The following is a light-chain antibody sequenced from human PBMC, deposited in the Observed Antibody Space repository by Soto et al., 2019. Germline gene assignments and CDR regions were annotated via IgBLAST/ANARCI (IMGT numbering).Light chain of an antibody. CDR3: QQYNSYSLIT. Sequence: DIQMTQSPSTLSASVGDRVTITCRASQTISSWVAWYQQKPGKAPELLIYKATSLGSGVPSRFSGSGSGTEFTLTISSLQPDDFASYYCQQYNSYSLITFGQGTRLEIK. CDR1: QTISSW. J-gene: IGKJ5*01. V-gene: IGKV1-5*03. CDR2: KAT.